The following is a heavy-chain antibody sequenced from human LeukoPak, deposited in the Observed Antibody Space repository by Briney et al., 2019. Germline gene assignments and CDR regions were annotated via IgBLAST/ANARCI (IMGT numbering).Heavy chain of an antibody. CDR1: GGSISSYY. CDR2: IYYSGST. CDR3: ARLRGYDSSGYYLYYFDY. J-gene: IGHJ4*02. Sequence: SETLSLTCTVSGGSISSYYWSWIRQPPGKGLEWIGYIYYSGSTNYNPSLKSRVTISVDTSKNQFSLKLSSVTAADTAVYYCARLRGYDSSGYYLYYFDYWGQGTPVTVSS. V-gene: IGHV4-59*08. D-gene: IGHD3-22*01.